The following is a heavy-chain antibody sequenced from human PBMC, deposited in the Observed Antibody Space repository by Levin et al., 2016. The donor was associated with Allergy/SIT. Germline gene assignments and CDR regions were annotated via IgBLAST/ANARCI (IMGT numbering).Heavy chain of an antibody. Sequence: SETLSLTCTVSGASISDINYYWVWVRQPPGKGLEWIGSIHYSGRTYYNPSLKSRVTFSVDASKNQFSLKLNSVTAADTAVYFCARQDGSGSSLGSWGQGTLVTVSS. J-gene: IGHJ5*01. D-gene: IGHD1-26*01. CDR2: IHYSGRT. CDR3: ARQDGSGSSLGS. CDR1: GASISDINYY. V-gene: IGHV4-39*01.